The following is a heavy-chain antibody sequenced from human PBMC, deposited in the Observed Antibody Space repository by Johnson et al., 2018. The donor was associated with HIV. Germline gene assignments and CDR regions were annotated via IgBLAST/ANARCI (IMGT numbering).Heavy chain of an antibody. D-gene: IGHD6-19*01. J-gene: IGHJ3*02. CDR2: ISYDGSNK. CDR3: ARAPGGWVGAFDI. CDR1: GFTFSSYG. Sequence: QMQLVESGGGVVQPGRSLRLSCAASGFTFSSYGMHWVRQAPGKGLEWVAVISYDGSNKYYADSVKGRFTISRDNSKNTLYLQMNSLRAEDTAVYYCARAPGGWVGAFDIWGQGTMVTVSS. V-gene: IGHV3-30*19.